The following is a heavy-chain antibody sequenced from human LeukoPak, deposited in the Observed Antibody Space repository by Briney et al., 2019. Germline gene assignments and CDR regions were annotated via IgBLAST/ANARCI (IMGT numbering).Heavy chain of an antibody. Sequence: SETLSLTCTVSGGSISSGGYYWSWIPQHPGKVLDWIGYICYSGSTYCNPSLKSRVTISVDTSENQFSLKLSSVTAADTAVYYCASGLCSSTSCYGSMTTYYFDYWGQGTLVTVSS. V-gene: IGHV4-31*03. CDR2: ICYSGST. J-gene: IGHJ4*02. CDR3: ASGLCSSTSCYGSMTTYYFDY. D-gene: IGHD2-2*01. CDR1: GGSISSGGYY.